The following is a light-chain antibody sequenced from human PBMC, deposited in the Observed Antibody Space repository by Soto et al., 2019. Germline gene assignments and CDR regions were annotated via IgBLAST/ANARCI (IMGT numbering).Light chain of an antibody. CDR2: KAS. CDR3: QHYYSYSEA. J-gene: IGKJ1*01. V-gene: IGKV1-5*03. Sequence: DIQMAQSPSTLSGSAGYTVTITGGASQTISSWLAWYQQKPGKAPKLLIYKASTLKSGVPSRFSGSGSGTEFTLTISSLQPDDFATYYCQHYYSYSEAFGQGTKVDIK. CDR1: QTISSW.